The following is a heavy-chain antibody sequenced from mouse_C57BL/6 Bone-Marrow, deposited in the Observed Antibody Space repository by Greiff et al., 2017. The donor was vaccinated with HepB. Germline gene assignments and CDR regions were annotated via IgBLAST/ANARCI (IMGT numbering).Heavy chain of an antibody. Sequence: QVQLQQPGAELVMPGASVKLSCKASGYTFTSYWMHWVKQRPGQGLEWIGEIDPSDSYTNYNQKFKGKSTLTVDKSSSTAYMQLSSLTSEDSAVYYCSSLIYYDYDIGYFDVWGTGTTVTVSS. CDR3: SSLIYYDYDIGYFDV. V-gene: IGHV1-69*01. J-gene: IGHJ1*03. CDR1: GYTFTSYW. D-gene: IGHD2-4*01. CDR2: IDPSDSYT.